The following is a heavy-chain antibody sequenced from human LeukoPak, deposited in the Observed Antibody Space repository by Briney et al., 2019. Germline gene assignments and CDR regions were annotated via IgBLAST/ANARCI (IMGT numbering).Heavy chain of an antibody. CDR1: GFTVITND. V-gene: IGHV3-53*01. D-gene: IGHD1-14*01. Sequence: GFLRLSCAASGFTVITNDMTWVRQAPRKVVELGSILYSDGNTNYADSVQGRFTISRDNSKNTLYLEMNSLSPDDTAVYYCARGVEPLAANTLAYWGQGTLVTVSS. J-gene: IGHJ4*02. CDR3: ARGVEPLAANTLAY. CDR2: LYSDGNT.